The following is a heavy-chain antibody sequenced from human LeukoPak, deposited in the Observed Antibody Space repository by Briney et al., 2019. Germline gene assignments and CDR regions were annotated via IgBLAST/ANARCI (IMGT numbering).Heavy chain of an antibody. CDR2: ISYDGSNK. J-gene: IGHJ4*02. CDR3: AKEGRYCSGGSCYMDY. Sequence: GGSLRLSCAASGFTFDDYGMSWVRQAPGKGLEWVAVISYDGSNKYYADSVKGRFTISRDNSKNTLYLQMNSLRAEDTAVYYCAKEGRYCSGGSCYMDYWGQGTLVTVSS. V-gene: IGHV3-30*18. D-gene: IGHD2-15*01. CDR1: GFTFDDYG.